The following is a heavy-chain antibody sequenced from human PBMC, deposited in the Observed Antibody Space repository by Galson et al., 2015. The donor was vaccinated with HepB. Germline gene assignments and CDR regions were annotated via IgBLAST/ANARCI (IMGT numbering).Heavy chain of an antibody. J-gene: IGHJ5*02. Sequence: SVKVSCKASGGTFSSYPISWVRQAPGQGLEWMGGIIPIFGTANYAQKFQGRVTITADESTSTAYMELSSLRSEDTAVYYCAREGGIQLWENWFDPWGQGTLVTVSS. D-gene: IGHD5-18*01. CDR3: AREGGIQLWENWFDP. CDR2: IIPIFGTA. CDR1: GGTFSSYP. V-gene: IGHV1-69*13.